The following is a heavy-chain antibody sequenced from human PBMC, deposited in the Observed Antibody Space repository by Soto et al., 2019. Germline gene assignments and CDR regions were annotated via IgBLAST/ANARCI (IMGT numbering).Heavy chain of an antibody. CDR2: IYYSGST. D-gene: IGHD6-19*01. V-gene: IGHV4-59*01. CDR1: GGSISSYY. CDR3: ARARGWYRVGYFDY. J-gene: IGHJ4*02. Sequence: SETLSLTCTVSGGSISSYYRSRIRQPPGKGLEWIGYIYYSGSTNYNPSLKSRVTISVDTSKNQFSLKLSSVTAADTAVYYCARARGWYRVGYFDYWGQGTLVTVSS.